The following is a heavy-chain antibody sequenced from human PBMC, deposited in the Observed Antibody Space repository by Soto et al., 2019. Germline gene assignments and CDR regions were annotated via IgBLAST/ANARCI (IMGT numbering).Heavy chain of an antibody. D-gene: IGHD1-26*01. CDR1: GFTFSSYS. CDR3: ARDQKWELPHYFDY. J-gene: IGHJ4*02. V-gene: IGHV3-48*01. Sequence: EVQLVESGGGLVQSGGSLRLSCAASGFTFSSYSMSWVRQAPGKGLEWVSYISSSSSSIYYADSVKGRFTISRDNAKNSLYLQMNRLRAEDTAVYYCARDQKWELPHYFDYWGQGTLVTVSS. CDR2: ISSSSSSI.